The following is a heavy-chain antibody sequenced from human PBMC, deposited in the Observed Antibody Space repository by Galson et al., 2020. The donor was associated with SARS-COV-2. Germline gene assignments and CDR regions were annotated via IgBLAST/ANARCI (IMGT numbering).Heavy chain of an antibody. CDR3: TSGPYSGSYRWFDT. V-gene: IGHV4-4*02. D-gene: IGHD1-26*01. J-gene: IGHJ5*02. CDR2: IHHSGNT. Sequence: SETLSLTCAVFGGSVSNDNWWSWVRQPPGKGLEWIGEIHHSGNTNSNPSLKSRITMSVDKSSNQFSLKVTSVSAADTALYYCTSGPYSGSYRWFDTWGQGTLVTVSS. CDR1: GGSVSNDNW.